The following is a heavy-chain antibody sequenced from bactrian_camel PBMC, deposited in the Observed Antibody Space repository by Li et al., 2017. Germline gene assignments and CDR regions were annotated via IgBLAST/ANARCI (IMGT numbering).Heavy chain of an antibody. CDR2: IRRDGDE. J-gene: IGHJ4*01. V-gene: IGHV3S53*01. Sequence: HVQLVESGGGSVQAGGSLRLSCAHSGYISSRHCMGWFRQAPGKAREGIAGIRRDGDEYYADSVKGRFTISQDTAEKIMYLQMSSLQTEDTATYYCAATTRHLSNIHVLSPLAPDHWGQGTQVTVS. CDR3: AATTRHLSNIHVLSPLAPDH. D-gene: IGHD4*01. CDR1: GYISSRHC.